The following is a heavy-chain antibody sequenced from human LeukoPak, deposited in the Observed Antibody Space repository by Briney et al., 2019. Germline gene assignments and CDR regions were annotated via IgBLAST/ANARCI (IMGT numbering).Heavy chain of an antibody. V-gene: IGHV3-30*02. D-gene: IGHD6-13*01. CDR1: GFTFSSYG. CDR2: IRYDGSNK. Sequence: GGSLRLSCAASGFTFSSYGMHWVRQAPGKGLEWVAFIRYDGSNKYYADSVKGRFTISRDNSKNTLYPQMNSLRAEDTAVYYCAKDDRIAAAAYYYMDVWGKGTTVTISS. J-gene: IGHJ6*03. CDR3: AKDDRIAAAAYYYMDV.